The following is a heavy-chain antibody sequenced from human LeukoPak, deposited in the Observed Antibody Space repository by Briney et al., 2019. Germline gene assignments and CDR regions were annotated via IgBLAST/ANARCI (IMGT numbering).Heavy chain of an antibody. CDR1: GLTVSSYS. V-gene: IGHV3-20*04. CDR2: INWNGGST. D-gene: IGHD6-19*01. CDR3: ARESSSGWYGEYYFDY. Sequence: GGSLRLSCVASGLTVSSYSMNWVRQAPGKGLEWVSGINWNGGSTGYADSVKGRFTISRDNAKNSLYLQMNSLRAEDTALYYCARESSSGWYGEYYFDYWGQGTLVTVSS. J-gene: IGHJ4*02.